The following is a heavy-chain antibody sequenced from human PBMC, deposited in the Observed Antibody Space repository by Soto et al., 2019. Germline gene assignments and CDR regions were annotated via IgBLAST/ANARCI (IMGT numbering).Heavy chain of an antibody. CDR3: ARHTDWLSYYYYGMEV. V-gene: IGHV1-69*13. CDR1: GGTFSSYA. Sequence: ASVKVSCKASGGTFSSYAISWVRQAPGQGLEWMGGIIPIFGTANYAQKFQGRVTITADESTSTAYMELSSLRSEDTAVYYCARHTDWLSYYYYGMEVWGQGTTVTVSS. J-gene: IGHJ6*02. CDR2: IIPIFGTA. D-gene: IGHD3-9*01.